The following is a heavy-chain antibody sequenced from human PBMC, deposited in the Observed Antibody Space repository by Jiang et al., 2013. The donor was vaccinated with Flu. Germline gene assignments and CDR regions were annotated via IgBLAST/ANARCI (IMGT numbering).Heavy chain of an antibody. CDR3: AYTGEYYYDSSGYPAIFDY. J-gene: IGHJ4*02. D-gene: IGHD3-22*01. V-gene: IGHV1-69*04. CDR2: IIPILGIA. Sequence: GAEVKKPGSSVKVSCKASGGTFSSYAISWVRQAPGQGLEWMGGIIPILGIANYAQKFQGRVTITADKSTSTAYMELSSLRSEGTAVYYCAYTGEYYYDSSGYPAIFDYWGQGTLVTVSS. CDR1: GGTFSSYA.